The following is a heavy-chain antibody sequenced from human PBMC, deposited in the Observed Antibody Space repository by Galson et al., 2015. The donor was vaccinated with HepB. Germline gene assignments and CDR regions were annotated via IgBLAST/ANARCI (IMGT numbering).Heavy chain of an antibody. D-gene: IGHD3-22*01. CDR2: ISAYNGNT. CDR1: GYTFTSYG. CDR3: ARVTPTYDDSSGYYYAFDY. J-gene: IGHJ4*02. V-gene: IGHV1-18*01. Sequence: SVKVSCKASGYTFTSYGISWVRQAPGQGLEWMGWISAYNGNTNYAQKLQGRVTMTTDTSTSTAYMELRSLRSDDTAVYYCARVTPTYDDSSGYYYAFDYWGQGTLVTVSS.